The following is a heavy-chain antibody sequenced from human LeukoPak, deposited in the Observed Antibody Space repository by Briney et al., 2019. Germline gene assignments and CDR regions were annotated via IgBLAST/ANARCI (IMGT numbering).Heavy chain of an antibody. Sequence: SETLSLTCTVSGGSITSYYWSWIRQPPGKGLEWIGYVYYSGSTNYNPSLNSRVTISVDTSRNQFSLKLSSATAADTAVYYCARDAGIPYCGGDCYPDYWGQGTLVTVSS. CDR3: ARDAGIPYCGGDCYPDY. D-gene: IGHD2-21*01. CDR2: VYYSGST. V-gene: IGHV4-59*12. J-gene: IGHJ4*02. CDR1: GGSITSYY.